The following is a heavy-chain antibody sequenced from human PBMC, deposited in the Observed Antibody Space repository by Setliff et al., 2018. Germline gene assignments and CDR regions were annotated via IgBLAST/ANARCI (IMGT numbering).Heavy chain of an antibody. J-gene: IGHJ4*02. CDR3: ARGASLTVADRGSFAF. CDR2: INA. CDR1: GYTFTSYG. D-gene: IGHD6-19*01. V-gene: IGHV1-18*01. Sequence: ASVKVSCKSSGYTFTSYGINWVRQAPGQGLEWMGWINAYAQKFRGRVTISADESTSTVYMDVSSLTSDDTAMYYCARGASLTVADRGSFAFWGQGTLVTVSS.